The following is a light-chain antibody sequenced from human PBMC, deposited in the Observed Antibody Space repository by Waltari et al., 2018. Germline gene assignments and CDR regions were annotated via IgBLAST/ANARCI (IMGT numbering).Light chain of an antibody. CDR1: NIGSTS. CDR3: QVWDSNSDQFV. V-gene: IGLV3-21*02. Sequence: SYVLTQSPSVSVAPGQTARITCGGSNIGSTSVHWYQQKPGQAPVVVVYDDGDRPSGIPERFSGSNSGSTATLTIGRVEAGDEADYYCQVWDSNSDQFVFGTGTKVTVL. CDR2: DDG. J-gene: IGLJ1*01.